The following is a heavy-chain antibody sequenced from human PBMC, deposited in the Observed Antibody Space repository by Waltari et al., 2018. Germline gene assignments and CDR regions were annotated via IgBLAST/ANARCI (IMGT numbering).Heavy chain of an antibody. CDR2: SNPKGGDA. V-gene: IGHV1-2*06. CDR3: ARSGGGTTTFGVAE. D-gene: IGHD3-3*01. J-gene: IGHJ4*02. CDR1: GYTFTDFF. Sequence: QVQLVQSGAEVKKSGASVKVSCKASGYTFTDFFIHWVRQAPGQGLEWMGRSNPKGGDASDAQRFQGRVTMTGATSITTAYVELTGLRSDDTAIYYCARSGGGTTTFGVAEWGQGSLVTVSS.